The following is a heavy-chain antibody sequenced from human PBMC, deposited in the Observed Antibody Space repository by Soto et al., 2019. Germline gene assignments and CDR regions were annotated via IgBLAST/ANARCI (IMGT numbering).Heavy chain of an antibody. CDR1: GGSISSNIYH. Sequence: SETLSLTCSVSGGSISSNIYHWGWIRQPPGKGLEWIASIHFRGNSFYNPSHKSRVTVSVDTSKNQFSLTLTSVTAADTALYYCARQKHSSSLLFDYWGQGALVTVSS. D-gene: IGHD3-22*01. J-gene: IGHJ4*02. V-gene: IGHV4-39*01. CDR2: IHFRGNS. CDR3: ARQKHSSSLLFDY.